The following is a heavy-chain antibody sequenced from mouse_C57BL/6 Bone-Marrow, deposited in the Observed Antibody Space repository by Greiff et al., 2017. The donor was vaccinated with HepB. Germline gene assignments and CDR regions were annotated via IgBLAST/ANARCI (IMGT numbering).Heavy chain of an antibody. CDR1: GFNIKDDY. J-gene: IGHJ3*01. CDR3: TRWLIPL. Sequence: VQLKQSGAELVRPGASVKLSCTASGFNIKDDYMHWVKQRPEQGLEWIGWIDPENGDTEYASKFQGKATITADTSSNTAYLQLSSLTSEDTAVYYCTRWLIPLGGQGTLVTVSA. V-gene: IGHV14-4*01. D-gene: IGHD1-1*02. CDR2: IDPENGDT.